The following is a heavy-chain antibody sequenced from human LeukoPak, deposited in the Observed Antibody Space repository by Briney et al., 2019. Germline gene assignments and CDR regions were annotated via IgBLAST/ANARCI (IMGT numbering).Heavy chain of an antibody. CDR3: AKDEDHDYGDYYFDS. J-gene: IGHJ4*02. CDR2: ISYDGSNK. V-gene: IGHV3-30*18. Sequence: GRSLRLSCAASGFTFSSYGMHWVRQAPGKGLEWVAVISYDGSNKYYADSVKGRFTISRDDSKNTLYLQMNSLRAEDTAVYYCAKDEDHDYGDYYFDSWGQGTLVTVSS. D-gene: IGHD4-17*01. CDR1: GFTFSSYG.